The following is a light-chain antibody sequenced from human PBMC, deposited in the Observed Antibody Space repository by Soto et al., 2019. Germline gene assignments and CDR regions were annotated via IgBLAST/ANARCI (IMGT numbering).Light chain of an antibody. CDR1: SSNIGSNT. V-gene: IGLV1-44*01. Sequence: QSVLTQPPSASGTPGQRVTISCSGSSSNIGSNTVNWFQHLPGTAPKLLIYRNNQRPSGVSDRFSGSKSGTSASLAISGRQSEDEADYYCAAWDDSLNGYVFGSGTKLTVL. CDR2: RNN. J-gene: IGLJ1*01. CDR3: AAWDDSLNGYV.